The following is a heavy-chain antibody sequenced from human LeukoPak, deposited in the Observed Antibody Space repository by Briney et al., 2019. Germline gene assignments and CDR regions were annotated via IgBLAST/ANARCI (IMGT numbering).Heavy chain of an antibody. CDR2: IYPGDSDT. CDR1: GYSFTSYW. CDR3: ARKIRNYYDSSGLYFDY. J-gene: IGHJ4*02. V-gene: IGHV5-51*01. Sequence: GESLKISCKGSGYSFTSYWIGWVRQMPGKGLEWMGIIYPGDSDTRYSPSFQGQVTISADKSIGTAYLQWSSLKASDTAMYYCARKIRNYYDSSGLYFDYWGQGTLVTVSS. D-gene: IGHD3-22*01.